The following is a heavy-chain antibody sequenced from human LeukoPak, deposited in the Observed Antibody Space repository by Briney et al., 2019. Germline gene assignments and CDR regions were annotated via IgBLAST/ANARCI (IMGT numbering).Heavy chain of an antibody. V-gene: IGHV1-69*13. CDR3: ATDPNPYSSTSGYFDF. Sequence: ASVTVSCKASGGNFRNYGFHWVRQAPGQGLEWMGGMLPIFGTANYAQKFQGRVTITADESSNTASLDLSSLTSEDTAVYYCATDPNPYSSTSGYFDFWGQGTLVTVSS. CDR1: GGNFRNYG. D-gene: IGHD6-13*01. J-gene: IGHJ4*02. CDR2: MLPIFGTA.